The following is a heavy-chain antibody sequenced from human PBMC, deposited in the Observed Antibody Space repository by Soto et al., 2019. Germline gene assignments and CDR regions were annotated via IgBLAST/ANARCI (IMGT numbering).Heavy chain of an antibody. CDR3: AGVLRSVFGVVMMYNWFDP. Sequence: PSETLSLTCAVYGGSISGYCWGCISQPPGEGLEWIGEINHSGSTNYNPSLKSRVTISVDTSKNQFSLKLSSVTAADTAVYYCAGVLRSVFGVVMMYNWFDPWGQGTLVTVSS. D-gene: IGHD3-3*01. V-gene: IGHV4-34*01. J-gene: IGHJ5*02. CDR2: INHSGST. CDR1: GGSISGYC.